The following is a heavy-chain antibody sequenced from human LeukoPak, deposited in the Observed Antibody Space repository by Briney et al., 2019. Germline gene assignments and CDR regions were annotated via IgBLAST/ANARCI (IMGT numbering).Heavy chain of an antibody. Sequence: PGGSLRLSCAASGFTFSTYAIHWVRRAPGKGLEWVVVISDDGSTKYYADSVKGRFTISRDNSKNMLYLQMNSLRAEDTAVYYCARTAGSYYNGVFNWFDPWGQGTLVTVSS. CDR3: ARTAGSYYNGVFNWFDP. J-gene: IGHJ5*02. D-gene: IGHD3-10*01. CDR2: ISDDGSTK. V-gene: IGHV3-30-3*01. CDR1: GFTFSTYA.